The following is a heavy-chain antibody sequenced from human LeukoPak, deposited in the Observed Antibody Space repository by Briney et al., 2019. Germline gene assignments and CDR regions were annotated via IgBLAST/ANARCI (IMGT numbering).Heavy chain of an antibody. Sequence: GGTLRLSCAASGFTFSDYYMSWIRQAPGKGLEWVSYISGSGSTISYADSVKGRFTISRDNAKNSLYLQMNSLRAEDTAVYYCARHKLDYGDFDYFDYWGQGTLVTVSS. J-gene: IGHJ4*02. D-gene: IGHD4-17*01. CDR3: ARHKLDYGDFDYFDY. CDR2: ISGSGSTI. CDR1: GFTFSDYY. V-gene: IGHV3-11*04.